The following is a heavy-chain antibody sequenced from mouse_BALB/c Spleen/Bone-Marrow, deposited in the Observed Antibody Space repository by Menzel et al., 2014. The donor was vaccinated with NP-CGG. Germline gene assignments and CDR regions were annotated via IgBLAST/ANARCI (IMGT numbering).Heavy chain of an antibody. D-gene: IGHD2-1*01. J-gene: IGHJ3*01. CDR2: IDPSDSET. V-gene: IGHV1S126*01. CDR3: ASPSDGNPFAY. Sequence: VKLVDSGPQLVRPGASVKISCKASGYSFTSYWMHWVKQRPGQGLEWIGMIDPSDSETRLNQKFKDKATLTVDKSSSTAYMQLSSPTSEDSAVYYCASPSDGNPFAYWGQGTLVTVSA. CDR1: GYSFTSYW.